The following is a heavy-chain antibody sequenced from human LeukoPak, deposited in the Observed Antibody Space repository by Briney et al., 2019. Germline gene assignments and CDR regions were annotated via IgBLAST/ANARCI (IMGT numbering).Heavy chain of an antibody. CDR2: MNPNSGNT. CDR3: ARALLNYDFWSGHNYYYYYGMDV. Sequence: ASVKVSCKASGCTFTSYDINWVRQATGQGLERMGWMNPNSGNTGYAQKFQGRVTMTRNTSISTAYMELSSLRSEDTAVYYCARALLNYDFWSGHNYYYYYGMDVWGQGTTVTVSS. D-gene: IGHD3-3*01. CDR1: GCTFTSYD. V-gene: IGHV1-8*01. J-gene: IGHJ6*02.